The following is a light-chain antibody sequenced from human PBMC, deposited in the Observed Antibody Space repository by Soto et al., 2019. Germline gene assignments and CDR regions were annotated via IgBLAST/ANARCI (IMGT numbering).Light chain of an antibody. CDR2: TTS. CDR3: QQSYSAPQYT. V-gene: IGKV1-39*01. J-gene: IGKJ2*01. Sequence: DLQMTQSPSSLSASVGDRVTITCRASQYISTYLNWYQQKPGKAPKVLIYTTSSLQSGVPSRFSGNGSGTDFTLTISSLQPEDFTTYSCQQSYSAPQYTFGQGTKLXI. CDR1: QYISTY.